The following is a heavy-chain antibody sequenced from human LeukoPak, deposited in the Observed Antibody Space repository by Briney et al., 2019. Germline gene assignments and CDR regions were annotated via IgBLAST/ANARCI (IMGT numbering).Heavy chain of an antibody. CDR1: GYTFTSYH. CDR3: ACYDCGDY. CDR2: INTNTGSP. Sequence: GASVKVSCKASGYTFTSYHMHWVRQVPGQGLEWMGWINTNTGSPTYAQAFTGRFVFSLDTSVSTAYLQISSLKTEDTAVYYCACYDCGDYWGQGTLVTVSS. J-gene: IGHJ4*02. V-gene: IGHV7-4-1*02. D-gene: IGHD2-2*01.